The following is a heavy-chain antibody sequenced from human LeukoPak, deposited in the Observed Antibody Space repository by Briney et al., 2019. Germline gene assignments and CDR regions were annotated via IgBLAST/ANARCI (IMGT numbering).Heavy chain of an antibody. CDR2: IYYSGST. Sequence: SETLSLTCTVSGGSISSSSYYWGWIRQPPGKGLEWIGYIYYSGSTNYNPSLKSRVTISVDTSKNQFSLKLSSVTAADTAVYYCARVGYFDWLYSGNYFDYWGQGTLDTVSS. D-gene: IGHD3-9*01. CDR3: ARVGYFDWLYSGNYFDY. CDR1: GGSISSSSYY. V-gene: IGHV4-61*05. J-gene: IGHJ4*02.